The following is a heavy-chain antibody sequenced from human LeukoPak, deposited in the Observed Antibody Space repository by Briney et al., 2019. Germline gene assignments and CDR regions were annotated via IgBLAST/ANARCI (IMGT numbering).Heavy chain of an antibody. V-gene: IGHV3-30-3*01. CDR2: ISYDGSNK. CDR3: ASYDYGDYVQDY. CDR1: GFSFSNAW. J-gene: IGHJ4*02. Sequence: GGSLRLSCAASGFSFSNAWMNWVRQAPGKGLEWVAVISYDGSNKYYADSVKGRFTISRDNSKNTLYLQMNSLRAEDTAVYYCASYDYGDYVQDYWGQGTLVTVSS. D-gene: IGHD4-17*01.